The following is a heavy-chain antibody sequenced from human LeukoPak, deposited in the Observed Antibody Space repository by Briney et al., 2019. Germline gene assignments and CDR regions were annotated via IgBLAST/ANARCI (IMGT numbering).Heavy chain of an antibody. CDR1: GGSISSGDYY. V-gene: IGHV4-30-4*08. CDR2: IYYSGST. D-gene: IGHD3-22*01. CDR3: ARVFKAYYYDSSGINWFDP. J-gene: IGHJ5*02. Sequence: SQTLSLTCTVSGGSISSGDYYWSWIRQPPGKGLEWIGYIYYSGSTYYNPSLKSRVTRSVATSKHQFSLRLSAVTAADTAVYYCARVFKAYYYDSSGINWFDPWGQGTLVTVSS.